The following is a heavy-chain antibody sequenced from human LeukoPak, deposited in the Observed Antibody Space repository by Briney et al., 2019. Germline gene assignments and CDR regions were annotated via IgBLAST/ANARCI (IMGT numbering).Heavy chain of an antibody. V-gene: IGHV4-31*03. CDR2: TFYSGST. D-gene: IGHD3-22*01. J-gene: IGHJ5*02. Sequence: SETLSLTCTVSGGSISSGDYYWSWIRQHPEKGLEWIGYTFYSGSTYYNPSLKSRVTISLDTSKNQFSLKLSSVTAADTAVYYCARAIRGRMIVVPVDTRFDPWGQGTLVTVSS. CDR3: ARAIRGRMIVVPVDTRFDP. CDR1: GGSISSGDYY.